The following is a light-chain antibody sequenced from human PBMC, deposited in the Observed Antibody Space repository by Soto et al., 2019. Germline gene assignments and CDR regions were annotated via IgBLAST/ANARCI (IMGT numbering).Light chain of an antibody. Sequence: DIQMTQSPSSLSASVGDRVTITCRASQSISSYLNWHQQKPGKAPKLLIYAASSLQSGVPSRFSGSRSGTDFTLTISSLQPEDFATYYCQQSYSTPVFGQGTKLEIK. CDR3: QQSYSTPV. V-gene: IGKV1-39*01. CDR1: QSISSY. CDR2: AAS. J-gene: IGKJ2*01.